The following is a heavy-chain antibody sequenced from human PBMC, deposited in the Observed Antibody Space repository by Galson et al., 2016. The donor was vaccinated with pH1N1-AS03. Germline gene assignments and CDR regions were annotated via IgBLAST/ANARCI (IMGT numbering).Heavy chain of an antibody. Sequence: SLRLSCAASGFTFSMSYIHWVRQAPGKGLEWVSRISNDGRNVRYADFVKGRFAVSRDNAKNTVCLQMNRLRADDTAVYFCARRNPNPNFAIWYQHDYGMDVWGQGTTVTVSS. CDR3: ARRNPNPNFAIWYQHDYGMDV. CDR2: ISNDGRNV. V-gene: IGHV3-74*01. D-gene: IGHD2-2*01. J-gene: IGHJ6*02. CDR1: GFTFSMSY.